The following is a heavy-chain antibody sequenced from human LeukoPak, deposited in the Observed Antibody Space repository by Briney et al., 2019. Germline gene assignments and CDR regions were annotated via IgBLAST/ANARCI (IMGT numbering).Heavy chain of an antibody. CDR2: IYYSGST. CDR1: GGSISSYY. J-gene: IGHJ3*02. D-gene: IGHD3-22*01. CDR3: ARDNYYYDSSGYSFDI. V-gene: IGHV4-59*01. Sequence: SETLSLTCTVSGGSISSYYWSWIRQPPGKGLEWIGYIYYSGSTNYNPSLKSRVTISVDTSKNQFSLKLSSVTAADTAVYYCARDNYYYDSSGYSFDIWGQGTMVTVSS.